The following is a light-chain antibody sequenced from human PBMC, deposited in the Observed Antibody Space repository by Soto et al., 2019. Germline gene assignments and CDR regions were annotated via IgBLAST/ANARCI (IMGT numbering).Light chain of an antibody. CDR3: CSYAGFSTVV. CDR1: SSNVGNYNL. J-gene: IGLJ3*02. V-gene: IGLV2-23*01. CDR2: EGS. Sequence: QSALTQPASVSGSPGQSITISCTGTSSNVGNYNLVSWYQQDPGKAPKLIIYEGSRRPSGVSNRFSGSKSGNTASLTISGLQAEDEADYYCCSYAGFSTVVFGGGTKLTVL.